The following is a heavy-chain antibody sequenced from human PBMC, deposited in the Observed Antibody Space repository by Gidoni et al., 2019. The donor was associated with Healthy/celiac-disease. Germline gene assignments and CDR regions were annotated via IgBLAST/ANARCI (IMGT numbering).Heavy chain of an antibody. J-gene: IGHJ4*02. D-gene: IGHD3-22*01. V-gene: IGHV3-30*18. CDR3: AKDLDSSGPIDY. CDR2: ISYDGSNK. Sequence: QVQLVESGGGVVQPGRSLRLSCAASGFTFSSYGMHWVRQAPGKGLEWVAVISYDGSNKYYADSVKGRFTISRDNSKNTLYLQMNSLRAEDTAVYYCAKDLDSSGPIDYWGQGTLVTVSS. CDR1: GFTFSSYG.